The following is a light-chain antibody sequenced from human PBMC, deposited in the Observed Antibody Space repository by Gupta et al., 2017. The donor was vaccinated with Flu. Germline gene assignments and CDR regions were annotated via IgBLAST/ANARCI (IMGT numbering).Light chain of an antibody. Sequence: EIVLTQSPATLSLSPGERATLSCRASQTVTNYLAWYQQQPGQAPRLLIYDASNRATGIPARFSGSGSGTDFTLTISSLEPEDFAVYYCQQRTNWYTFGQGTKLEIK. V-gene: IGKV3-11*01. CDR1: QTVTNY. J-gene: IGKJ2*01. CDR2: DAS. CDR3: QQRTNWYT.